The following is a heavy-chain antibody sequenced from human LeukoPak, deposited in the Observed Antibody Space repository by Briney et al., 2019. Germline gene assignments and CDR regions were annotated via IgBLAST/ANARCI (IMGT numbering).Heavy chain of an antibody. Sequence: PGGSLRLSCAASGFTFSSYWMSWVRQAPGKGLERVANIKQDGSEKYYVDSVKGRFTISRDNAKNSLYLQMNSLRAEDTAVYYCARCNYDILTGYYPSYYFDYWGQGTLVTVSS. CDR2: IKQDGSEK. D-gene: IGHD3-9*01. CDR1: GFTFSSYW. V-gene: IGHV3-7*03. J-gene: IGHJ4*02. CDR3: ARCNYDILTGYYPSYYFDY.